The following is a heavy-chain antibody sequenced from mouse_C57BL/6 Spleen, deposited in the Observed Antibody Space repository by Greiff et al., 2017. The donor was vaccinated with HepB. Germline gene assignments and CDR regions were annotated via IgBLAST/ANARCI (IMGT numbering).Heavy chain of an antibody. CDR1: GFTFSSYA. CDR2: ISDGGSYT. Sequence: EVQLQESGGGLVKPGGSLKLSCAASGFTFSSYAMSWVRQTPEKRLEWVATISDGGSYTYYPDNVKGRFTISRDNAKNNLYLQMSHLKSEDTAMYYCARDELGRWARFAYWGQGTLVTVSA. D-gene: IGHD4-1*01. J-gene: IGHJ3*01. CDR3: ARDELGRWARFAY. V-gene: IGHV5-4*01.